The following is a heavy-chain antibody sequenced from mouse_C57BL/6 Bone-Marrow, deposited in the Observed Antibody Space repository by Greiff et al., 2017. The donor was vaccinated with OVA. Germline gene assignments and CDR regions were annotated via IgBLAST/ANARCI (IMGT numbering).Heavy chain of an antibody. J-gene: IGHJ1*03. Sequence: EVQLQQSGPELVKPGASVKISCKASGYTFTDYYMNWVKQSHGKSLEWIGDINPNNGGTSYNQKFKGKATLTVDKSSSTAYMELRSLTSEDSAVYYCATYGSSYGWYFDVWGTGTTVTVSS. CDR3: ATYGSSYGWYFDV. V-gene: IGHV1-26*01. D-gene: IGHD1-1*01. CDR1: GYTFTDYY. CDR2: INPNNGGT.